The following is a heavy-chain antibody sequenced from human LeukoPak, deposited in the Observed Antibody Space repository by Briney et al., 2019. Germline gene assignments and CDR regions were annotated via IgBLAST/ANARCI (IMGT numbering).Heavy chain of an antibody. D-gene: IGHD3-10*01. CDR2: INPSGGST. CDR3: AREGAITMVRGENFDY. Sequence: ASVKVSCKAFGYTFTNYYMHWVRQAPGQGLEWMGVINPSGGSTSYAQKFQGRVTMTRDTSTSTVYMDLSSLRSEDTAVYYCAREGAITMVRGENFDYWGQGTLVTVSS. J-gene: IGHJ4*02. CDR1: GYTFTNYY. V-gene: IGHV1-46*01.